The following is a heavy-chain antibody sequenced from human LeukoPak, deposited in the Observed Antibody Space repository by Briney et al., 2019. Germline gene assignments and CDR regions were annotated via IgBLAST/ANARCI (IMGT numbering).Heavy chain of an antibody. CDR1: GFTFSSYW. D-gene: IGHD1-1*01. CDR2: IKQDESEK. V-gene: IGHV3-7*01. CDR3: ARDKIEGPTKLDY. Sequence: GGSLRLSCAASGFTFSSYWMSWVRQAPGKGLEWVGNIKQDESEKYYVDSLKGRFTISRDNAKNSLYLQMNSLRAEDTAVYYCARDKIEGPTKLDYWGQGILVTVSS. J-gene: IGHJ4*02.